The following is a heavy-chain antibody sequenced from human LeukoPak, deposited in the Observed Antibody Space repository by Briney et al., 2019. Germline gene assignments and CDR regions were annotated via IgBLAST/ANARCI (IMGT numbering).Heavy chain of an antibody. CDR1: GYTFTGSY. J-gene: IGHJ5*02. V-gene: IGHV1-2*02. CDR2: INLNNGDT. Sequence: ASVKVSCKASGYTFTGSYIHWVRQAPGQGLEWMGWINLNNGDTNYTQIFQGRVTMTRDTSIRTAYMELSRLRSDDTAVYYCARDMYIHGSGMFDPWGQGTLVIVSS. CDR3: ARDMYIHGSGMFDP. D-gene: IGHD1-14*01.